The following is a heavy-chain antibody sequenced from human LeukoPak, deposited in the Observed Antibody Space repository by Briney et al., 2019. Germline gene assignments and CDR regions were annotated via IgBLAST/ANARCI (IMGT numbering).Heavy chain of an antibody. CDR3: AREQSSNYYDSSGYYSLFWFDP. J-gene: IGHJ5*02. CDR1: GGTFSSYA. CDR2: IIPIFGTA. Sequence: SVKVSCKASGGTFSSYAISWVRQAPGQGLEWMGGIIPIFGTANYAQKFQGRVTITADKSTSTAYMELSSLRSEDTAVYYCAREQSSNYYDSSGYYSLFWFDPWGQGTLVTVSS. D-gene: IGHD3-22*01. V-gene: IGHV1-69*06.